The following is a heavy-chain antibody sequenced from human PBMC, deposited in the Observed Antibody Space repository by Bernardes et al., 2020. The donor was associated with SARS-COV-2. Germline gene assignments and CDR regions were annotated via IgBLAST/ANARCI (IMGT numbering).Heavy chain of an antibody. CDR2: IWYDGSNK. Sequence: GGSLRLSCAASGFTFSSYGMHWVRQAPGKGLEWVAVIWYDGSNKYYADSVKGRFTISRDNSKNTLYLQMNSLRAEDTAVYYCARDLDHILTYYYYGMDVWGQGTTVTVSS. D-gene: IGHD3-9*01. CDR1: GFTFSSYG. J-gene: IGHJ6*02. V-gene: IGHV3-33*01. CDR3: ARDLDHILTYYYYGMDV.